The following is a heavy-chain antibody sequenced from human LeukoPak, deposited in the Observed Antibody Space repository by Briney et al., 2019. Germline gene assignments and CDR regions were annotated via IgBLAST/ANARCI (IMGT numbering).Heavy chain of an antibody. CDR3: ARVVSGDYYYYMDV. D-gene: IGHD7-27*01. CDR2: INPGGGST. V-gene: IGHV1-46*01. CDR1: GFTFSSYA. Sequence: GRSLRLSCAASGFTFSSYAMHWVRQAPGKGLEWMGIINPGGGSTSYAQKFQGRVTMTRDTSTSTVYMELSSLRSEDTAVYYCARVVSGDYYYYMDVWGKGTTVTVSS. J-gene: IGHJ6*03.